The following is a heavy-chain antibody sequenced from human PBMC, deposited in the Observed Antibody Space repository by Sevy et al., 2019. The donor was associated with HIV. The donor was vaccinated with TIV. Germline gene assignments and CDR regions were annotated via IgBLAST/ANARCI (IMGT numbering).Heavy chain of an antibody. Sequence: GGSLRLSCIASGFTFSTYGMHWVRQAPGKGLEWVSVISYDGSNKEYADSVKGRFTISRDNAKNTLYLQMNSPRPEDTAVYYCARVPGAVIAAGPYHFDYWGQGTLVTVSS. CDR1: GFTFSTYG. CDR3: ARVPGAVIAAGPYHFDY. CDR2: ISYDGSNK. J-gene: IGHJ4*02. V-gene: IGHV3-30*03. D-gene: IGHD6-13*01.